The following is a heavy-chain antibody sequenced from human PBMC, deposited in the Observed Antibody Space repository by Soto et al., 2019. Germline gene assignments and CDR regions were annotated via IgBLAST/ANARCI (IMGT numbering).Heavy chain of an antibody. V-gene: IGHV4-34*01. Sequence: SETLSLTCAVYGVSFSGYYWSWIRQPPGKGLEWIGEINHSGSTNYNPSLKSRVTISVDTSKNQFSLKLSSVTAADTAVYYCARESKNYYYYGMDVWGQGTTVTVSS. CDR3: ARESKNYYYYGMDV. J-gene: IGHJ6*02. CDR1: GVSFSGYY. CDR2: INHSGST.